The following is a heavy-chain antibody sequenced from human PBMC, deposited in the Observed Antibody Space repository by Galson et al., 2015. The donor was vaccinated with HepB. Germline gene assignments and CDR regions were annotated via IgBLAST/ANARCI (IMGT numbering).Heavy chain of an antibody. CDR1: GFTFSSYS. CDR2: ISSSSSTI. CDR3: ARDQAYYDSSGYFDY. J-gene: IGHJ4*02. V-gene: IGHV3-48*02. Sequence: SLRLSCAASGFTFSSYSMNWVRQAPGKGLEWVSCISSSSSTIYYADSVKGRFTISRDNAKNSLYLQMNSLRDEDTAVYYCARDQAYYDSSGYFDYCGQRTLVTASS. D-gene: IGHD3-22*01.